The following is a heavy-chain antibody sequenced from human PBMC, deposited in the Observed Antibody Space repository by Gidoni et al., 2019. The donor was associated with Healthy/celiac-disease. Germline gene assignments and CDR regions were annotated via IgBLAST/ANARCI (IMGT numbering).Heavy chain of an antibody. J-gene: IGHJ6*02. D-gene: IGHD2-2*01. CDR2: IYCNDDK. CDR3: AHTEDIVVVPAAQYYYYYYGMDV. V-gene: IGHV2-5*01. Sequence: QITLKESGPTLVKPTQTLTLGWIRQPPGKALEGLAPIYCNDDKRYSPSLKSRLTITKDTSKNQVVLTMTNMDPVDTATYYCAHTEDIVVVPAAQYYYYYYGMDVWGQGTTVTVSS.